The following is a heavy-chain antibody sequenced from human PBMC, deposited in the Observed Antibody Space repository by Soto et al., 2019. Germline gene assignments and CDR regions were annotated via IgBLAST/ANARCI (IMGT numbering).Heavy chain of an antibody. J-gene: IGHJ4*02. Sequence: QLQLQESGPGLVKPSETLSLTCTVSGGSISSSSYYWGWIRQPPGKGLEWIGSIYYSGSTYYNPSLEHRVTISVDTSKNQFSLKLSSVTAADTAVYYCARHTPAISISDHWGQGTLVTVSS. CDR2: IYYSGST. CDR1: GGSISSSSYY. CDR3: ARHTPAISISDH. D-gene: IGHD2-15*01. V-gene: IGHV4-39*01.